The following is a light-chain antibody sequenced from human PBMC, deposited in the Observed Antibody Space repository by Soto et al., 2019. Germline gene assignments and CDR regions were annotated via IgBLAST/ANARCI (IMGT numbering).Light chain of an antibody. CDR1: QSISNW. Sequence: DIQMTQSPSTLATSVGDRVTITCRASQSISNWVAWYQQKSGQGPKLLLYDATKLAVGVPSRFSGSGYGTEFTLTTSSLQSDDFATYYCQQYHTYSYTFGQGTQLEI. CDR3: QQYHTYSYT. V-gene: IGKV1-5*01. J-gene: IGKJ2*01. CDR2: DAT.